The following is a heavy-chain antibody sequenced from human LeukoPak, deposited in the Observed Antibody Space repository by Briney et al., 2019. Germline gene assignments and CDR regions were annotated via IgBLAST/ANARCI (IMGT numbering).Heavy chain of an antibody. CDR2: MNPNSGNT. CDR3: ARSTRVGTAIFFDY. Sequence: ASVKVSCKASGYTFTSYDINWGRQATGQGLEWMGWMNPNSGNTSYAQKFQGRVTMTRDTSISTAYMELTSMSPEDTAVYYCARSTRVGTAIFFDYWGQGTLVTVSS. D-gene: IGHD5-18*01. J-gene: IGHJ4*02. V-gene: IGHV1-8*01. CDR1: GYTFTSYD.